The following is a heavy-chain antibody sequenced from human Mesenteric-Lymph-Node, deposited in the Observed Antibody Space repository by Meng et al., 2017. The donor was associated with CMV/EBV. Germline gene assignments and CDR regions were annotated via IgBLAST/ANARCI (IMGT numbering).Heavy chain of an antibody. CDR2: IYWDDDK. V-gene: IGHV2-5*02. CDR1: GFSLSTSGAG. D-gene: IGHD6-13*01. Sequence: QITLKESGPTLVIPTHTLTPTFTFSGFSLSTSGAGVGWIRQPPGKALELLALIYWDDDKRYSPSLTSRLTITKDTSKNQVVLTMTNMDPVDTATYYCAHSSGIAAAGPFYFDYWGQGTLVTVSS. CDR3: AHSSGIAAAGPFYFDY. J-gene: IGHJ4*02.